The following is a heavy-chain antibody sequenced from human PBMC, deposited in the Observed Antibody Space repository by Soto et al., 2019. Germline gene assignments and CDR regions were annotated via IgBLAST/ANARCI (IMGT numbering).Heavy chain of an antibody. CDR3: GWATVARRRFDY. J-gene: IGHJ4*02. CDR1: GFTVSSNY. V-gene: IGHV3-53*01. Sequence: EVQLVESGGGLIQPGGSLRLSCAASGFTVSSNYMNWVRQAPGKGLEWVSVLYSGGSTYYPDSVKGRFTISRDNSKTTAYLQMNSPRAEDTPVYYCGWATVARRRFDYWGQGTLVNVSS. D-gene: IGHD5-12*01. CDR2: LYSGGST.